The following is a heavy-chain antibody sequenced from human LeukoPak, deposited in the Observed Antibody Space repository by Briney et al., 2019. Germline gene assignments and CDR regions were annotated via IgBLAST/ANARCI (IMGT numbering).Heavy chain of an antibody. CDR3: ARVSDYGDYPNWFDH. CDR1: GFTFSSNY. Sequence: PGGSLRLSCAASGFTFSSNYMSWVRQAPGEGLEWVSVIYSGGSTYYADSVKGRFTISRDNSKNTLYLQMNSLRAEDTAVYYCARVSDYGDYPNWFDHWGQGTLVTVSS. J-gene: IGHJ5*02. D-gene: IGHD4-17*01. V-gene: IGHV3-53*01. CDR2: IYSGGST.